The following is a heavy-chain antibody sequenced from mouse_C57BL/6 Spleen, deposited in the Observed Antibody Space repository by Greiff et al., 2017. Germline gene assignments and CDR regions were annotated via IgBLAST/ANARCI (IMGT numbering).Heavy chain of an antibody. CDR3: ARRDYYGSFDY. V-gene: IGHV5-17*01. J-gene: IGHJ2*01. Sequence: EVKLVESGGGLVKPGGSLKLSCAASGFTFSGYGMHWVRQAPEKGLEWVAYISSGSSTIYYADTVKGRFTISRDNAKNTLFLQMTSLRSEDTAMYYCARRDYYGSFDYWGQGTTLTVSS. CDR1: GFTFSGYG. D-gene: IGHD1-1*01. CDR2: ISSGSSTI.